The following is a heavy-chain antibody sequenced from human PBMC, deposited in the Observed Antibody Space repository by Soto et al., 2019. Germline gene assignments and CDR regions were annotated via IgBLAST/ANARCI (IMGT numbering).Heavy chain of an antibody. D-gene: IGHD2-15*01. Sequence: SLKGSFQRSGGAYTRYAVGLVRQAPGQGLEWMGGIIPMFGTANYAQKFQGRLSITADASTSTAYMELSSLRSEDTAIYYCAINEGRDVSNFDYWGQGTLVTGSS. J-gene: IGHJ4*02. V-gene: IGHV1-69*13. CDR1: GGAYTRYA. CDR2: IIPMFGTA. CDR3: AINEGRDVSNFDY.